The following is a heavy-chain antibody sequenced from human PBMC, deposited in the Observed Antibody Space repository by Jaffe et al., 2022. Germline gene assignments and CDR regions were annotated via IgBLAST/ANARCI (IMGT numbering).Heavy chain of an antibody. CDR1: GGSISSGSYY. V-gene: IGHV4-61*02. CDR3: ARAHVGSSWTYFDY. J-gene: IGHJ4*02. D-gene: IGHD6-13*01. CDR2: IYTSGST. Sequence: QVQLQESGPGLVKPSQTLSLTCTVSGGSISSGSYYWSWIRQPAGKGLEWIGRIYTSGSTNYNPSLKSRVTISVDTSKNQFSLKLSSVTAADTAVYYCARAHVGSSWTYFDYWGQGTLVTVSS.